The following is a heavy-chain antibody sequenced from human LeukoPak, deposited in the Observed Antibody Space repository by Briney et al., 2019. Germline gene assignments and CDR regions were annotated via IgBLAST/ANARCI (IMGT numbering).Heavy chain of an antibody. CDR1: GFTFDDYA. J-gene: IGHJ4*02. CDR3: AKDYCSSTTCYYNY. D-gene: IGHD2-2*01. CDR2: VSWNSGNI. V-gene: IGHV3-9*01. Sequence: GGSLRLSCAASGFTFDDYAMHWVRQAPGKGLEWVSGVSWNSGNIGYADSVKGRFTISRDNAKNSLFLQMNSLRAEDTALYYCAKDYCSSTTCYYNYWGQGTLVTVSS.